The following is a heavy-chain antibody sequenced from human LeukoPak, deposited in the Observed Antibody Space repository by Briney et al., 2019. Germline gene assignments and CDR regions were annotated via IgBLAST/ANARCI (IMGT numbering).Heavy chain of an antibody. CDR1: GFTFSSYE. CDR2: ISSSSSTI. CDR3: ARYAFIGGFDY. Sequence: GGSLRLSCAASGFTFSSYEMNWVRQAPGKGLEWVSYISSSSSTIYYADSVKGRFTISRDNAKNSLYLQMNSLRAGDTAVYYCARYAFIGGFDYWGQGTLVTVSS. D-gene: IGHD3-16*01. V-gene: IGHV3-48*03. J-gene: IGHJ4*02.